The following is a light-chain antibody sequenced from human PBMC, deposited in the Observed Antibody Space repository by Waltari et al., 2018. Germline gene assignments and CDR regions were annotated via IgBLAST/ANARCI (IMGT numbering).Light chain of an antibody. CDR2: SNN. Sequence: QSVLTQPPSASGTPGQRVTISCSGSSSNIGSNTVNWYQQLPGTAPKLLIYSNNRRPSWFPDRFSGSKSGTSASLAISGLQSEDEADYYCAAWDDSLNGHWVFGGGTKLTVL. CDR1: SSNIGSNT. CDR3: AAWDDSLNGHWV. V-gene: IGLV1-44*01. J-gene: IGLJ3*02.